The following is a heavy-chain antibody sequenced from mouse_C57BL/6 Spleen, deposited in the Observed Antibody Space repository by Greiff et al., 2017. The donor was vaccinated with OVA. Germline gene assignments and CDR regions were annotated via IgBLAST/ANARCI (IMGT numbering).Heavy chain of an antibody. Sequence: DVQLVESGGGLVQPGGSLSLSCAASGFTFTDYYMSWVRQPPGKALEWLGFIRNKANGYTTEYSASVKGRFTISRDNSQSILYLQMNALRAEDSATYYCARLRDGYYWYFDVWGTGTTVTVSS. V-gene: IGHV7-3*01. CDR2: IRNKANGYTT. D-gene: IGHD2-3*01. CDR3: ARLRDGYYWYFDV. J-gene: IGHJ1*03. CDR1: GFTFTDYY.